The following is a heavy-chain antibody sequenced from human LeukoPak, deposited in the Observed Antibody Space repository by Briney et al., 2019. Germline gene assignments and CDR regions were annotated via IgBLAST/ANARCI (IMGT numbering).Heavy chain of an antibody. CDR2: INHSGST. D-gene: IGHD1-7*01. J-gene: IGHJ4*02. CDR3: ARVKSRTIGY. Sequence: PSETLSLTCAVYGGSFSGYYWSWIRQPPGKGLEWIGEINHSGSTNYNPSLKSRVTISVDTSKNQFSLKLSSVTAADTAVYYCARVKSRTIGYWGQGTLVTVSS. V-gene: IGHV4-34*01. CDR1: GGSFSGYY.